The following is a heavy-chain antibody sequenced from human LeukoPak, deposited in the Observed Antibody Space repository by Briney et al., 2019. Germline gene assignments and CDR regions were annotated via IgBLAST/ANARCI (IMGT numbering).Heavy chain of an antibody. CDR3: ARADMVRGVIINKTYWFDP. CDR1: GYTFTGYY. J-gene: IGHJ5*02. D-gene: IGHD3-10*01. CDR2: INPNSGGT. Sequence: ASVKVSCKASGYTFTGYYMYWVRQAPGQGLEWMGWINPNSGGTNYAQKFQGRVTMTRDTSIGTAYMELSSLRSEDTAVYYCARADMVRGVIINKTYWFDPWGQGTLVTVSS. V-gene: IGHV1-2*02.